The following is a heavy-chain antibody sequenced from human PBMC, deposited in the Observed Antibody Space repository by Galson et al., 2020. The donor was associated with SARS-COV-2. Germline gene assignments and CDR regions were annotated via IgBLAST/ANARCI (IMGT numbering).Heavy chain of an antibody. D-gene: IGHD5-12*01. Sequence: PGGSLRLSCAASGFTFSSYGMHWVRQAPGKALEWVAVISYDGSNKYYADSVKGRFTISRDNSKNTLYLQMNSLRAEDTAVYYCAGWLQWVYGMDVWGQGTTVTVSS. V-gene: IGHV3-30*03. J-gene: IGHJ6*02. CDR3: AGWLQWVYGMDV. CDR1: GFTFSSYG. CDR2: ISYDGSNK.